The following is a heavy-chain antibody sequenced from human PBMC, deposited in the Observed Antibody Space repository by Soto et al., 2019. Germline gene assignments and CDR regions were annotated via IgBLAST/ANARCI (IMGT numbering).Heavy chain of an antibody. J-gene: IGHJ5*02. V-gene: IGHV1-2*04. CDR2: INPNSGGT. CDR3: ALGYCRGGSCHDWFAP. CDR1: GYTFTGYY. D-gene: IGHD2-15*01. Sequence: ASVKVSCKASGYTFTGYYMHWVRQAPGQGLEWMGWINPNSGGTNYAQKFQGWVTMTRDTSISTAYMELNRLTSDDTAVYYCALGYCRGGSCHDWFAPWGQGTLVTVSS.